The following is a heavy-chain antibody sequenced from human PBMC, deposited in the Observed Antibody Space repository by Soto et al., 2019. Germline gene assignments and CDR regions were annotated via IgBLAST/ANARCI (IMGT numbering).Heavy chain of an antibody. D-gene: IGHD2-8*01. V-gene: IGHV4-59*01. CDR2: IYYSGST. CDR3: ARDHGRQFVYYGMDV. J-gene: IGHJ6*02. Sequence: SETLSLTCTVSGGSISSYYWSWIRQPPGKGLEWIGYIYYSGSTNYNPSLKSRVTISVDTSKNQFSLKLSSVTAADTAVYYCARDHGRQFVYYGMDVWGQGTTVTV. CDR1: GGSISSYY.